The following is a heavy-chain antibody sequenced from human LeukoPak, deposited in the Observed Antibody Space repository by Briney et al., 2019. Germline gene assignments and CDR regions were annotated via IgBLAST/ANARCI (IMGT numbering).Heavy chain of an antibody. J-gene: IGHJ4*02. V-gene: IGHV1-18*01. Sequence: GASVKVSCKASGYTFTSYGISWVRQAPGQGLEWMGWISAYNSNTNFAQKLQGRVTMTTDTSTSTAYMGLRSLSSVTAADTAVYYCARHGAGDYGSGSYLWGQGTLVTVSS. CDR1: GYTFTSYG. CDR2: ISAYNSNT. D-gene: IGHD3-10*01. CDR3: ARHGAGDYGSGSYL.